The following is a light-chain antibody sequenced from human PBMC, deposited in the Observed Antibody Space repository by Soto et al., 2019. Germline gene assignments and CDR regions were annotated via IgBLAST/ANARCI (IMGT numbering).Light chain of an antibody. V-gene: IGKV3-20*01. J-gene: IGKJ1*01. CDR1: QSVSSNS. Sequence: EIVLTQSPGTLSLSPGDRATLSCTASQSVSSNSLAWYQQIPGQPPRLLIYGASSRATGVPDRFTGSGSETHFTLTISRLEPEDFAVYYCQQYGSSPWTFGQGTKVDIK. CDR2: GAS. CDR3: QQYGSSPWT.